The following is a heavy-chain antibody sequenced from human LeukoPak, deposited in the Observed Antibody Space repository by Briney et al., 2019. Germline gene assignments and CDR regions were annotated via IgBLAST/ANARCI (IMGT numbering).Heavy chain of an antibody. J-gene: IGHJ4*02. CDR2: IYYSGST. D-gene: IGHD3-10*01. CDR1: GGSISSSSYY. CDR3: ASGGKLGEVLWFGEHYYFDY. Sequence: SETLSLTCTASGGSISSSSYYWGWIRQPPGKGLEWIGSIYYSGSTYYNPSLKSRVTISVDTSKNQFSLKLSSVTAADTAVYYCASGGKLGEVLWFGEHYYFDYWGQGTLVTVSS. V-gene: IGHV4-39*07.